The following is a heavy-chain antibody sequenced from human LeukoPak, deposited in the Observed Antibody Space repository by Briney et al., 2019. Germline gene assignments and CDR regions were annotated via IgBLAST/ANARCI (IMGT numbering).Heavy chain of an antibody. V-gene: IGHV1-3*03. CDR2: INAGNGNT. D-gene: IGHD6-19*01. Sequence: ASVKVSCNASGYTFTSYAMHWVRQAPGQRLEWMGWINAGNGNTKYSQEFQGRVTITRDTSASTAYMELSSLRSEDMAVYYCARAQPATAVGYYYYYMDVWGKGTTVTVSS. J-gene: IGHJ6*03. CDR1: GYTFTSYA. CDR3: ARAQPATAVGYYYYYMDV.